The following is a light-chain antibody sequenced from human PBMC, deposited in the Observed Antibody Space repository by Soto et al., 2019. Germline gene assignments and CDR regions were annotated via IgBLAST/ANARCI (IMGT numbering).Light chain of an antibody. CDR2: GAS. CDR1: QSVSSGY. Sequence: EILLTQSPGTLSLSPGERATLSCRASQSVSSGYLAWYRQRPGQSPRLLIYGASIRATGIPDRFSGSGSGTDFTLTISRLEPEDFAMYYCQHYDTSSRTFGQGTKVDIK. CDR3: QHYDTSSRT. V-gene: IGKV3-20*01. J-gene: IGKJ1*01.